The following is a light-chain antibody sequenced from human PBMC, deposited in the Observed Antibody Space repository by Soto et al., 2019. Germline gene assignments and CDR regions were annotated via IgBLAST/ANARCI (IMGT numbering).Light chain of an antibody. V-gene: IGLV1-44*01. Sequence: QSVLTQPPSASGTPGQGVTISCSGSSSNIGSNYVYWYQQLPGTAPKLLIYNNNQRPSGVPDRFSGSKSGTSASLAISGLQSEDEADYYCATWDDSLNGAVFGGGTQLTVL. CDR3: ATWDDSLNGAV. CDR2: NNN. J-gene: IGLJ7*01. CDR1: SSNIGSNY.